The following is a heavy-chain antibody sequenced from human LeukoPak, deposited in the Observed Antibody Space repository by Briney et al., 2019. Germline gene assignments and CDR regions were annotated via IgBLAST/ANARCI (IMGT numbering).Heavy chain of an antibody. J-gene: IGHJ4*02. D-gene: IGHD6-13*01. V-gene: IGHV3-30*18. CDR3: AKDPRRYSRTGGYFDY. CDR2: ISYDGSDK. CDR1: GFTFSSYV. Sequence: PGGSLRLSCVASGFTFSSYVMHWVRQAPGKGLEWEAVISYDGSDKYYADSVKGRFTISRDNSKNTLYLQMNSLRAEDTAVYYCAKDPRRYSRTGGYFDYWGQGTLVTVSS.